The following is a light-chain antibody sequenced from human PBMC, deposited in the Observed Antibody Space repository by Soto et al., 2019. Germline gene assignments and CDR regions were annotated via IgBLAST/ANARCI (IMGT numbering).Light chain of an antibody. J-gene: IGLJ1*01. CDR3: SSYKRSSTRV. CDR1: SSIVGAYDY. V-gene: IGLV2-14*03. CDR2: EVS. Sequence: QIVQTQPACVFWSPGRSITFLCTGTSSIVGAYDYVSWYQQHPDKAPKLTIYEVSNRPSGVSNRFSGYKSVNTATLTISGLQADHEDDYYCSSYKRSSTRVFGTGTEVTVL.